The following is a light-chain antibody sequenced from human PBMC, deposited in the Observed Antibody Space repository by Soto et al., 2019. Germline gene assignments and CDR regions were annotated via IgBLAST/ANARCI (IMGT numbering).Light chain of an antibody. CDR1: QSISTTY. J-gene: IGKJ2*03. Sequence: EIVLTQSPGTLSLSPGERATLSCRASQSISTTYLGRYQQKPGQAPRVLIYGVSTRATGIPDRFSGSGSGTDFSLTIGRLEPEDFALYYCLQYGNLPYSFGQGTKLEIK. CDR3: LQYGNLPYS. V-gene: IGKV3-20*01. CDR2: GVS.